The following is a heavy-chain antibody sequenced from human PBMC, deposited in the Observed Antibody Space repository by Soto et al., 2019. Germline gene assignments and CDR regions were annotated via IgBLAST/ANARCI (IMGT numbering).Heavy chain of an antibody. Sequence: QVQLVQSGAEVKKPGSSVKVSCKASGGTFSNYAITWVRQAPGQGLEWLGRIIPIFGTRDDAQKFQGRVTISADESTSTAYMELSSLRSDDTAVYYCEKAGGREGYFGNWFDPWGQGTLVTVSS. CDR3: EKAGGREGYFGNWFDP. J-gene: IGHJ5*02. CDR1: GGTFSNYA. D-gene: IGHD2-15*01. CDR2: IIPIFGTR. V-gene: IGHV1-69*15.